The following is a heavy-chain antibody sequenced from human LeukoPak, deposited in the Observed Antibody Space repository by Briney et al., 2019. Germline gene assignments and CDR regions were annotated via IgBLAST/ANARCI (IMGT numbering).Heavy chain of an antibody. D-gene: IGHD3-22*01. CDR2: INGDGSTT. CDR3: ATGNYYDSRGYYTFGH. Sequence: GGSLRLSCAASGFTFSRYWKHWVRQAPGKGLVWVSRINGDGSTTSYADSVKGGFTISRDNAKNTLYLQMNSLRAEDTAVYYCATGNYYDSRGYYTFGHWGQGTLVTVSS. V-gene: IGHV3-74*01. CDR1: GFTFSRYW. J-gene: IGHJ1*01.